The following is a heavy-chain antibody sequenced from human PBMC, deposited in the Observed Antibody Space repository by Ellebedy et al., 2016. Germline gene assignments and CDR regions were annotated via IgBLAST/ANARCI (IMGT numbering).Heavy chain of an antibody. CDR3: YYGHYSGF. CDR1: GFTFRNFF. CDR2: IRGDGDTT. Sequence: GGSLRLSXVASGFTFRNFFMSWVRQAPGGGLEWFSTIRGDGDTTFSADSVKGRFTISRDNSMNTVYLQMDSLTAADTAVYYCYYGHYSGFWGQGTLVTVSS. D-gene: IGHD4-17*01. V-gene: IGHV3-23*01. J-gene: IGHJ4*02.